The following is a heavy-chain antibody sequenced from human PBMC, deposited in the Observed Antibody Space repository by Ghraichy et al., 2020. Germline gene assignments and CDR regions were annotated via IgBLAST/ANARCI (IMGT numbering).Heavy chain of an antibody. CDR1: GYTFTSYG. CDR2: ISAYNGNT. D-gene: IGHD6-6*01. CDR3: ARRRGRYSSSSGGGDDY. J-gene: IGHJ4*02. V-gene: IGHV1-18*01. Sequence: ASVKVSCKASGYTFTSYGISWVRQAPGQGLEWMGWISAYNGNTNYAQKLQGRVTMTTDTSTSTAYMELRSLRSDDTAVYYCARRRGRYSSSSGGGDDYWGQGTLVTVSS.